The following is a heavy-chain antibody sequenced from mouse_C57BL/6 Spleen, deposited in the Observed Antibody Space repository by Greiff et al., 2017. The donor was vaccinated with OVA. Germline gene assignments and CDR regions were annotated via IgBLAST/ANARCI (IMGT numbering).Heavy chain of an antibody. CDR2: IYPGDGDT. J-gene: IGHJ4*01. V-gene: IGHV1-82*01. CDR3: ARAYYGSTEAMDY. CDR1: GYAFSSSW. D-gene: IGHD1-1*01. Sequence: VQLQESGPELVKPGASVKISCKASGYAFSSSWMNWVKQRPGKGLEWIGRIYPGDGDTNYNGKFKGKATLTADKSSSTAYMQLSSLTSEDSAVYFCARAYYGSTEAMDYWGQGTSVTVSS.